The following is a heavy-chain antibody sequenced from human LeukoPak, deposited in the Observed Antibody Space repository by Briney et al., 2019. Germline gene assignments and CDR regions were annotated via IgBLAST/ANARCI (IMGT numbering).Heavy chain of an antibody. CDR1: GYTFTSYY. V-gene: IGHV1-46*01. CDR3: ARGESVITMLVVVQSYYYGMDV. CDR2: INPSGGST. J-gene: IGHJ6*02. Sequence: ASVKVSCKASGYTFTSYYMHWVRQAPGQGLEWMGIINPSGGSTSYAQKFQGRVTMTRDTSTSTVYMELSSLRSEDTAVYYCARGESVITMLVVVQSYYYGMDVWGQGTTVTVSS. D-gene: IGHD3-22*01.